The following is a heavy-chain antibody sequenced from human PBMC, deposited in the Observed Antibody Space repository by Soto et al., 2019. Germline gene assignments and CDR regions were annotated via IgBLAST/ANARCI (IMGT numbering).Heavy chain of an antibody. Sequence: QVQLVESGGGLVQPGGSLRLSCAASGFTFSDYYMSWIRQAPGKGLEWVSYISSSGSTIYYADSVKGRFTISRDNAKNALYLQMNSLRAEDTAVYYCASRVWSGSPSYYYYGMDVWGQGTTVTVSS. CDR2: ISSSGSTI. CDR1: GFTFSDYY. CDR3: ASRVWSGSPSYYYYGMDV. J-gene: IGHJ6*02. V-gene: IGHV3-11*01. D-gene: IGHD3-3*01.